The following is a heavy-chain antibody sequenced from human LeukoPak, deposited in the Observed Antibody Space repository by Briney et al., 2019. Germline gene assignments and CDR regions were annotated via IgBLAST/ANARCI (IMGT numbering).Heavy chain of an antibody. CDR2: ISGSGGST. D-gene: IGHD3-22*01. Sequence: PGGSLRLSCAASGFTFSSYGMSWVRQAPGKGLEWVSAISGSGGSTYYADSVKGRFTISRDNSKNTLYLQMNSLRAEDTAVYYCAKDPNYYDSSTPGLGDYWGQGTLVTVSS. CDR3: AKDPNYYDSSTPGLGDY. J-gene: IGHJ4*02. V-gene: IGHV3-23*01. CDR1: GFTFSSYG.